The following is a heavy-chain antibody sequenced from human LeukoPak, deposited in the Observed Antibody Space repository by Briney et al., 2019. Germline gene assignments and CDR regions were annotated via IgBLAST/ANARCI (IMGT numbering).Heavy chain of an antibody. D-gene: IGHD3/OR15-3a*01. CDR1: GFTFRQHW. CDR3: ARDGLPAGADF. CDR2: INGDGSET. V-gene: IGHV3-7*01. J-gene: IGHJ4*02. Sequence: GGSLRLSCAASGFTFRQHWMFWVRQAPRQGLGWVANINGDGSETHYLDSVKRRFTVSRDKAKSSLYLQMITLRADDMALYYCARDGLPAGADFWGQGTLVTVTS.